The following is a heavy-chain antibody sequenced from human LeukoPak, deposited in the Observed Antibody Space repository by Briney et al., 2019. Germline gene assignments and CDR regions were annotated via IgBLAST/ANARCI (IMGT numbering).Heavy chain of an antibody. CDR2: INPHSGGT. CDR1: GYSFTDHG. D-gene: IGHD6-13*01. V-gene: IGHV1-2*02. CDR3: ARGSYGIATI. Sequence: ASVKVSCKASGYSFTDHGLNWLRQAPGQGLEWMGWINPHSGGTNYAQEFQGRVTMTRNTSISTAYMELSSLRSEDTAVYYCARGSYGIATIWGQGTLVTVSS. J-gene: IGHJ4*02.